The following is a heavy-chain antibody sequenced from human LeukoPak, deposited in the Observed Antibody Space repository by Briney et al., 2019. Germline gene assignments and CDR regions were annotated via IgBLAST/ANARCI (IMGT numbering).Heavy chain of an antibody. CDR3: AKDWDYYGSGSYSDY. CDR1: GFTFSSYA. J-gene: IGHJ4*02. CDR2: ISGSGGST. V-gene: IGHV3-23*01. D-gene: IGHD3-10*01. Sequence: GSLRLSCAASGFTFSSYAMRWVRQAPGKGLEWVSSISGSGGSTYYADSVKGRFTISRDNSKNTLYLQMNSLRAEDTAVYYCAKDWDYYGSGSYSDYWGQGTLVTVSS.